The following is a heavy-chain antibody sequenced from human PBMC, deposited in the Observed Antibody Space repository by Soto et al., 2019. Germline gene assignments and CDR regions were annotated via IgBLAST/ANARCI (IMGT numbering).Heavy chain of an antibody. V-gene: IGHV1-3*01. Sequence: ASVKVSCKASGTTFTSYSMHWVLQAPRQRLEWMGWINAGNGNTKYSQKFQGRVTITRDTSTSTAYMELSSLRSEDTAVYYCARGLRPRYSSGWYDGEDYWGQGTLVTVSS. CDR3: ARGLRPRYSSGWYDGEDY. CDR2: INAGNGNT. CDR1: GTTFTSYS. D-gene: IGHD6-19*01. J-gene: IGHJ4*02.